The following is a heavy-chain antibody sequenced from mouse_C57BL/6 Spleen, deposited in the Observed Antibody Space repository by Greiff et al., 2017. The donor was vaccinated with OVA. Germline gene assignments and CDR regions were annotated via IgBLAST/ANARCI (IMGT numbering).Heavy chain of an antibody. Sequence: QVQLKESGAELVRPGASVKLSCKASGYTFTDYYINWVKQRPGQGLEWIARIYPGSGNTYYNEKFKGKATLTAEKSSSTAYMQRSSLTSEDSAVYFCARVEDSPVYYYAMDYWGQGTSVTVSS. CDR3: ARVEDSPVYYYAMDY. CDR1: GYTFTDYY. CDR2: IYPGSGNT. V-gene: IGHV1-76*01. J-gene: IGHJ4*01. D-gene: IGHD3-3*01.